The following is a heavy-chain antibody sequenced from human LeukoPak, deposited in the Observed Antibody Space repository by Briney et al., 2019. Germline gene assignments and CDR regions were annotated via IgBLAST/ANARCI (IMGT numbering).Heavy chain of an antibody. D-gene: IGHD2-2*02. Sequence: AGGSLRLSCAASGFTFSNCSMSWVRQAPGKGLEWVSSISGSDTSTYYADSVKGRFTISRDNSKNTLELQMNSLRAEDTAVYYCTKARSASSSSCYNYWGQGILVTVSS. CDR3: TKARSASSSSCYNY. CDR1: GFTFSNCS. V-gene: IGHV3-23*01. J-gene: IGHJ4*02. CDR2: ISGSDTST.